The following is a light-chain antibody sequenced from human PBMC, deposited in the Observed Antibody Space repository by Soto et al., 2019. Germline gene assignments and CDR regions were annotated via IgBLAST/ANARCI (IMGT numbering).Light chain of an antibody. V-gene: IGLV2-14*03. J-gene: IGLJ1*01. CDR1: SSDVGGYNY. Sequence: QSVLNQPASVSGSPGQSITISCTGTSSDVGGYNYVSWYQQHPGKAPKLMIYDVNNRPSGVSSRFSGSKSGNTASLTISGLQAEDEADYYCSSYTRSATYVFATGTKVTVL. CDR3: SSYTRSATYV. CDR2: DVN.